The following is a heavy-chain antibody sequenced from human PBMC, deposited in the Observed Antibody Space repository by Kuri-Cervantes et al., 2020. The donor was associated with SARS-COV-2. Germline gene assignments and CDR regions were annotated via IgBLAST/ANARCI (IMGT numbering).Heavy chain of an antibody. Sequence: GESLKISCAASGITFSSYSMNWVRQAPGKGLEWVSYISSSGSTIYYADSVKGRFTIFRDNAKNSLYLQMNSLRAEDTAVYYCARRIDYGDWDGMDVWGQGTTVTVSS. CDR2: ISSSGSTI. CDR3: ARRIDYGDWDGMDV. V-gene: IGHV3-48*04. J-gene: IGHJ6*02. CDR1: GITFSSYS. D-gene: IGHD4-17*01.